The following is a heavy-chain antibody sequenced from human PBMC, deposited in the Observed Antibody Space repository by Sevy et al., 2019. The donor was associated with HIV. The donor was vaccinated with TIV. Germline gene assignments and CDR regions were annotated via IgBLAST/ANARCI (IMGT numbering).Heavy chain of an antibody. CDR3: AKLSRSDGNCFSIDY. V-gene: IGHV3-23*01. Sequence: GGSLRLSCAASGFTLSSYAMTWVRQAPGKGLEWVSGISASGASTYYAYSVKGRFTISRDNSKNTLYLQINSLRAEDTAVYYCAKLSRSDGNCFSIDYWGQGTLVTVSS. CDR1: GFTLSSYA. J-gene: IGHJ4*02. CDR2: ISASGAST. D-gene: IGHD2-15*01.